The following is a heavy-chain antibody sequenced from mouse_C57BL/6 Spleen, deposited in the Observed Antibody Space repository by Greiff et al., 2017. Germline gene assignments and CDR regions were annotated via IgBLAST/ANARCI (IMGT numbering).Heavy chain of an antibody. CDR2: IDPETGGT. CDR3: TPITTVVATDFDY. V-gene: IGHV1-15*01. CDR1: GYTFTDYE. Sequence: VQLQQSGAELVRPGASVTLSCKASGYTFTDYEMHWVKQTPVHGLEWIGAIDPETGGTAYNQKFKGKAILTADKSSSTAYMELRSLTSEDSAVYYCTPITTVVATDFDYWGQGTTRTVSS. D-gene: IGHD1-1*01. J-gene: IGHJ2*01.